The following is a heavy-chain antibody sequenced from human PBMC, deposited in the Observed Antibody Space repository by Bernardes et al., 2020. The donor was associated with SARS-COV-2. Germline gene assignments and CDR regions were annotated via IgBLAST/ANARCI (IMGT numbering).Heavy chain of an antibody. D-gene: IGHD3-3*01. J-gene: IGHJ4*02. V-gene: IGHV3-48*02. CDR1: GFTFSRYT. CDR3: ARGEGCDFWDDNTSFDS. Sequence: GGSLRLSCAASGFTFSRYTMNWVRQAPGKGLEWVSYISCSSTSIYYADSVKGRFTISRDNAKNSLYLHMNSLRDGDTAVYYCARGEGCDFWDDNTSFDSWGQGTQVTVSS. CDR2: ISCSSTSI.